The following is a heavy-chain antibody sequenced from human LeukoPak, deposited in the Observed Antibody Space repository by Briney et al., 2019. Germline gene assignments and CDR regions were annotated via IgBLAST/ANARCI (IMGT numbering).Heavy chain of an antibody. CDR3: ARGSVQLWLRDTYYYMDV. Sequence: GESPRLSSAASAFSSDDNAVICGPHIPRGRLEGVSAINWNGRITEYADSVKDRFSISRQNTKNSLYLYMKNLGGEDTALYFCARGSVQLWLRDTYYYMDVWGKGTTVTVSS. J-gene: IGHJ6*03. D-gene: IGHD5-18*01. CDR1: AFSSDDNA. V-gene: IGHV3-20*03. CDR2: INWNGRIT.